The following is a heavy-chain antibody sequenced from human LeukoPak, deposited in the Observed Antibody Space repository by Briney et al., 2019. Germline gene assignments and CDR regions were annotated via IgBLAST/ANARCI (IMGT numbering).Heavy chain of an antibody. CDR3: ARGDYYESRGYVAAY. J-gene: IGHJ4*02. CDR1: GFTFRSYA. V-gene: IGHV3-30*04. Sequence: PGGSLRLSCAASGFTFRSYAMHWVRQAPGKVLECVAVISYDGSNKYYAASVKGRFTISRDNSKNTLYLEMNSMRAEDTAVYYCARGDYYESRGYVAAYWGQGTLVTVSS. D-gene: IGHD3-22*01. CDR2: ISYDGSNK.